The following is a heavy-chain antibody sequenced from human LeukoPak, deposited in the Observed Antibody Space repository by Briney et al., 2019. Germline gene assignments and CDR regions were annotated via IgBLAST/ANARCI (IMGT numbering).Heavy chain of an antibody. V-gene: IGHV4-30-2*01. CDR2: IYPRGST. CDR1: GGSISSGSYS. Sequence: SQTLSLTCAVSGGSISSGSYSWSWIRQPPGKGLEWIGYIYPRGSTYYNPSLKSRVTISVDRSKNQFSLKLSSVTAADTAVYYCARDSSSWVNWFDPWGQGTLVTVSS. J-gene: IGHJ5*02. CDR3: ARDSSSWVNWFDP. D-gene: IGHD6-13*01.